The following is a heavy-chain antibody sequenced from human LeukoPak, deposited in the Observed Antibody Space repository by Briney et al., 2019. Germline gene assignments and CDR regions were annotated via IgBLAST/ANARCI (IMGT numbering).Heavy chain of an antibody. CDR3: ARADDAFDI. Sequence: PSETLSLTCTVSGASISNYYWSWIRQSPGKGLEWIGHIYYSGSTNYNPSLKSRVTISVDTSKNQFSLKLSSVTAADTAVYYCARADDAFDIWGQGTMVTVSS. CDR1: GASISNYY. V-gene: IGHV4-59*01. CDR2: IYYSGST. J-gene: IGHJ3*02.